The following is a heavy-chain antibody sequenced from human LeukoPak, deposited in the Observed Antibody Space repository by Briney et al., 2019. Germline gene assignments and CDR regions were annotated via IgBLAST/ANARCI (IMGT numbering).Heavy chain of an antibody. CDR3: ARDRDQGGFEHYYYMDV. Sequence: GGSLGLSCAASRFTVSNNYMSWIRQAPGKGLEWVSVIDLDDSTYDEDSVKGRFTISRENSKNTLYLQMNSLRAEDTVMYYCARDRDQGGFEHYYYMDVWGKGATVTVSS. V-gene: IGHV3-53*01. J-gene: IGHJ6*03. CDR2: IDLDDST. D-gene: IGHD3-16*01. CDR1: RFTVSNNY.